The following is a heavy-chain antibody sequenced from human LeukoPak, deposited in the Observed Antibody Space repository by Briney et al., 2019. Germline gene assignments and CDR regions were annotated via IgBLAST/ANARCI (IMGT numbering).Heavy chain of an antibody. CDR3: AKDQSLRYFDWLSQTGAFDI. CDR1: GFTFSSYA. D-gene: IGHD3-9*01. Sequence: GGSLRLSCAASGFTFSSYAMSWVRQAPGKGLEWVSAISGSGGSTYYADSVKGRFTISRDNSKNTLYLQMNSLRAEDTAVYYCAKDQSLRYFDWLSQTGAFDIWGQGTMVTVSS. J-gene: IGHJ3*02. CDR2: ISGSGGST. V-gene: IGHV3-23*01.